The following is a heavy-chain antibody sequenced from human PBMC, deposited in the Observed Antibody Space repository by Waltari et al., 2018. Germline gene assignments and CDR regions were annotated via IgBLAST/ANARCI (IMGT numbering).Heavy chain of an antibody. V-gene: IGHV3-7*03. CDR3: VRDDSTGHYYFDY. CDR2: MNEDGSDK. Sequence: EVQLVESGGDLVQPGGSLRLSCAASGFPFTNYWMSWVRQAPGKGLGRVANMNEDGSDKYYVDSVEGRFTISRDNAKNSLYLQMNSLRAEDTAVYYCVRDDSTGHYYFDYWGQGTLVTVSS. D-gene: IGHD3-22*01. J-gene: IGHJ4*02. CDR1: GFPFTNYW.